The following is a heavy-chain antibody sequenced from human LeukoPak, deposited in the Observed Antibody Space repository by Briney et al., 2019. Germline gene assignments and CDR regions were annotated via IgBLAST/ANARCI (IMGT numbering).Heavy chain of an antibody. D-gene: IGHD1-20*01. Sequence: SETLSLTCTVSGGPLSSYYWSWIRQPAGKGLEWIGRFHTSGNTDYNPYLMSRVTMSVDTSKNQFSLKLNSVTAADTAVYYCARVGYNWNHFDYWGQGTLVTVSS. V-gene: IGHV4-4*07. J-gene: IGHJ4*02. CDR1: GGPLSSYY. CDR3: ARVGYNWNHFDY. CDR2: FHTSGNT.